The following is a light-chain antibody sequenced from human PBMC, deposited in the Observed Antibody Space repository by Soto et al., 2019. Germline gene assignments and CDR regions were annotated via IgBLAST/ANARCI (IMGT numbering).Light chain of an antibody. Sequence: DIVMTQPPDSLAVSLGERATINCKSSQSVLYNSTNKNNLAWYQQRPGQPPHLLIHWASTRESGVPDGFSGSGDGTYFSFRSSGLQAEEVALYFCQQYYTPPDPFAQGTNVDIK. J-gene: IGKJ2*01. V-gene: IGKV4-1*01. CDR1: QSVLYNSTNKNN. CDR3: QQYYTPPDP. CDR2: WAS.